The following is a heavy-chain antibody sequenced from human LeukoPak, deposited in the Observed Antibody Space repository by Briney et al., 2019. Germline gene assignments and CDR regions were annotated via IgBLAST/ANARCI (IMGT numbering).Heavy chain of an antibody. CDR1: GYSFTSYG. Sequence: GASVKVSCKASGYSFTSYGISWVRQAPGQGLEWMGWISGNNGNTNYAQKLQGRVTMTTDTSTSTAYMELRGLRSDDTALYYCARDKKEKYYYYMDVWGKGTTVTVSS. V-gene: IGHV1-18*01. J-gene: IGHJ6*03. CDR2: ISGNNGNT. CDR3: ARDKKEKYYYYMDV.